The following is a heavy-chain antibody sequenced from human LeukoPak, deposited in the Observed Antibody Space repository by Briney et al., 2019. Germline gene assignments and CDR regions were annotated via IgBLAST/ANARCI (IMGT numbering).Heavy chain of an antibody. CDR2: ISYDGTNK. J-gene: IGHJ6*02. V-gene: IGHV3-30*18. CDR1: GFTFSSYG. CDR3: AKDRSSWTRYYFYGMDV. D-gene: IGHD6-13*01. Sequence: GGSLRLSCAASGFTFSSYGIYWVRRAPGKGLEWVAVISYDGTNKYCADSVKGRFTISRDNSKNTLYLQMNSLRAEDTAVYYCAKDRSSWTRYYFYGMDVWGQGTTVTVSS.